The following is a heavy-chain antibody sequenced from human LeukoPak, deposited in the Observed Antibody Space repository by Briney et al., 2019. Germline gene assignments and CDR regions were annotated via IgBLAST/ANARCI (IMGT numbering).Heavy chain of an antibody. Sequence: SETLSFTFSGYGGSISGSALSWIRQPPGKGLEWIGEINHSGSTNYNPSLKSRVTISVDTSTNQFSLKLSSVTAADTAVYYCARGPTYYYDTSGYSFFMDDWGQGTLVTVSS. CDR1: GGSISGSA. CDR3: ARGPTYYYDTSGYSFFMDD. J-gene: IGHJ4*02. V-gene: IGHV4-34*01. D-gene: IGHD3-22*01. CDR2: INHSGST.